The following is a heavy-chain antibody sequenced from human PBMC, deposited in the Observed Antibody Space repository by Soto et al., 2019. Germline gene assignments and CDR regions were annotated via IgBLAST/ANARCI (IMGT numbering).Heavy chain of an antibody. CDR1: GNTVPNYA. J-gene: IGHJ4*02. D-gene: IGHD3-22*01. CDR2: INGSNGNT. CDR3: ARDYYDSSGYDY. V-gene: IGHV1-3*01. Sequence: ASVKVSCKASGNTVPNYAIHWVRQAPGQRLEWMGWINGSNGNTNYSEHFQGRVTITTDASTSTAYMELSSLRSEDTAVYYCARDYYDSSGYDYWGQGTLVTVSS.